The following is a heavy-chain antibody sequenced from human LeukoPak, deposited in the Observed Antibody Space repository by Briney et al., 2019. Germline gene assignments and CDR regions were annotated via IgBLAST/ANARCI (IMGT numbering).Heavy chain of an antibody. CDR2: IYYTGST. D-gene: IGHD3-3*01. Sequence: SETLSLTCTDSGGSISSGSYYWSWIRQSPGKGLECIGYIYYTGSTNYNPSLKSRVTISVDTSKNQFSLKLSSVTAADTAVYYCARAPRIAVFGVIITDGMDVWGKGTTVTVSS. V-gene: IGHV4-61*01. J-gene: IGHJ6*04. CDR1: GGSISSGSYY. CDR3: ARAPRIAVFGVIITDGMDV.